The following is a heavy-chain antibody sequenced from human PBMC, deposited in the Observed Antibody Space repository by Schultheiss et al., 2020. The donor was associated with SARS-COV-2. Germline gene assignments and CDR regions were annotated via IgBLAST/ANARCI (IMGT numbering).Heavy chain of an antibody. Sequence: GGSLRLSCAASGFTFSNAWMSWVRQAPGKGLEWVSSISSSGSTIYYADSVKGRFTISRDNAKNSLYLQMNSLRAEDTAVYYCTKDDLGYGDYDFDYWGQGTLVTVSS. D-gene: IGHD4-17*01. V-gene: IGHV3-11*01. CDR1: GFTFSNAW. CDR3: TKDDLGYGDYDFDY. J-gene: IGHJ4*02. CDR2: ISSSGSTI.